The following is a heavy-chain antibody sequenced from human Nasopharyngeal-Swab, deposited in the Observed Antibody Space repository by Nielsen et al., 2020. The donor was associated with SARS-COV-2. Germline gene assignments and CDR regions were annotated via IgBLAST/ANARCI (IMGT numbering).Heavy chain of an antibody. CDR3: SSDSRY. D-gene: IGHD2-2*01. J-gene: IGHJ4*01. CDR2: ISSSGTYM. V-gene: IGHV3-21*01. Sequence: GGSLRLSCAASGFTFSDYTMSWVRQAPGQGLEWVSSISSSGTYMYYTDSVTGRFTMSRDNAKNSLYLQMNSLRAVDTAVYYCSSDSRYRGHGTLVTVSS. CDR1: GFTFSDYT.